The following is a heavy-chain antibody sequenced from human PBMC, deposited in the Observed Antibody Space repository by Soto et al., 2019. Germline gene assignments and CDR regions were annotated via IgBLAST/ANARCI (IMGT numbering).Heavy chain of an antibody. Sequence: SETLSLTCTVSGGSVSSGVYYWTWIRQPPGNGLEWIGSVYHSGTTNYHPSLKSRVTISIDTSKSQFSLKLSSVTAADTAVYYCARNDYSSSYYWFDPWGQGTLVTVSS. V-gene: IGHV4-61*08. J-gene: IGHJ5*02. D-gene: IGHD6-13*01. CDR1: GGSVSSGVYY. CDR2: VYHSGTT. CDR3: ARNDYSSSYYWFDP.